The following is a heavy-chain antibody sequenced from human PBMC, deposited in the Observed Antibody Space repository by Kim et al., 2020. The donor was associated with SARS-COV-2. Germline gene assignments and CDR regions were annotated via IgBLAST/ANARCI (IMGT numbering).Heavy chain of an antibody. CDR2: INHSGST. Sequence: SETLSLTCAVYGGSFSGYYWSWIRQPPGKGLEWIGEINHSGSTNYNPSLKSRVTISVDTSKNQFSLKLSSVTAADTAVYYCARGRKWELLNNWFDPWGQGTLVTVSS. V-gene: IGHV4-34*01. CDR1: GGSFSGYY. D-gene: IGHD1-26*01. CDR3: ARGRKWELLNNWFDP. J-gene: IGHJ5*02.